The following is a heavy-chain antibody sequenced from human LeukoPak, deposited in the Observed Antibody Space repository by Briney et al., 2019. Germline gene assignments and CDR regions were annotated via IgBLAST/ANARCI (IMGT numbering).Heavy chain of an antibody. CDR1: GFTFSSYG. Sequence: GRSLRLSCAASGFTFSSYGMHWVRQAPGKGLEWVAVIWYDGSNKYYADSVKGRFTISRDNSKNTLFLQMNSLRAEDTAVYYCAKGEGIAAADEHWGQGTLVTVSS. J-gene: IGHJ1*01. CDR2: IWYDGSNK. V-gene: IGHV3-33*06. CDR3: AKGEGIAAADEH. D-gene: IGHD6-13*01.